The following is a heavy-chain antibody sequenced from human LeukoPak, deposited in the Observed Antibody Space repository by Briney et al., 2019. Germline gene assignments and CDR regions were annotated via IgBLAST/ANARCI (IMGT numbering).Heavy chain of an antibody. CDR1: GGSVSGTGYY. V-gene: IGHV4-39*01. D-gene: IGHD2/OR15-2a*01. Sequence: PSETLSLTCSVSGGSVSGTGYYWGWIRQPPGKGLEWIGSIYYSGTTYYSPSLKSRVTISVDTSKNQFSLKLTSLTAADTAVYYCARHGGTYFLEYFDYWGQGTLVTVSS. J-gene: IGHJ4*02. CDR2: IYYSGTT. CDR3: ARHGGTYFLEYFDY.